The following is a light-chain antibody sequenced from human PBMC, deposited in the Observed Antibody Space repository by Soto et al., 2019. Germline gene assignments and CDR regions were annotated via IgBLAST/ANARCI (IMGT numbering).Light chain of an antibody. CDR1: QSVSSN. Sequence: EIVMTQSPATLSVSPGERATLSCRASQSVSSNLAWYQQKPGQAPRLLIYRASPRATGIPARFSGSGPGTDFTLTITSLQSEDFAVYYCQHYHNWPPWTFGQGTKVEIK. V-gene: IGKV3-15*01. CDR3: QHYHNWPPWT. J-gene: IGKJ1*01. CDR2: RAS.